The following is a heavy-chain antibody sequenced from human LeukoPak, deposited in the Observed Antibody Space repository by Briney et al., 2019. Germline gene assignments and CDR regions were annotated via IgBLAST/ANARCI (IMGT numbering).Heavy chain of an antibody. CDR1: GGSFSGYY. J-gene: IGHJ4*02. CDR3: ARRPYSSSWPLNY. D-gene: IGHD6-13*01. CDR2: INHSGGST. Sequence: SETLSLTCAVYGGSFSGYYWSWIRQPPGKELEWIGEINHSGGSTNYNPSLKSRVTISVDTSKNQFSLKVSSVTAADTAVYYCARRPYSSSWPLNYWGQGTVVTVSS. V-gene: IGHV4-34*01.